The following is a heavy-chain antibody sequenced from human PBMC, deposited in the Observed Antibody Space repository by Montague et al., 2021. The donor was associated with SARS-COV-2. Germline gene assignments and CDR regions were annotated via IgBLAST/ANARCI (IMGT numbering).Heavy chain of an antibody. V-gene: IGHV4-4*07. D-gene: IGHD3-22*01. Sequence: SETLSLTCTVSGGSISSYYWSWIRQPAGKGLEWIGRLYTSGSTNYNPSLKSRVTISVDMSKNQFSLKLSSVTAADTAVYYCARERGPYYFDSSGSHNAFVIWGQGTMVTVSS. CDR1: GGSISSYY. CDR2: LYTSGST. J-gene: IGHJ3*02. CDR3: ARERGPYYFDSSGSHNAFVI.